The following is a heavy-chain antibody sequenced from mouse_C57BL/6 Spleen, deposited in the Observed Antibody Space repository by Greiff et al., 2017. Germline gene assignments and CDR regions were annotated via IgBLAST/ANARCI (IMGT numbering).Heavy chain of an antibody. CDR1: GYTFTDYN. CDR3: ARNYDYDEAWFAY. D-gene: IGHD2-4*01. J-gene: IGHJ3*01. Sequence: VQLQQSGPELVKPGASVKMSCKASGYTFTDYNMHWVKQSHGKSLEWIGYINPNNGGTSYNQKFKGKATLTVNKSSSAAYMELRSLTSEDSAVYYCARNYDYDEAWFAYGGQGTLVTVSA. CDR2: INPNNGGT. V-gene: IGHV1-22*01.